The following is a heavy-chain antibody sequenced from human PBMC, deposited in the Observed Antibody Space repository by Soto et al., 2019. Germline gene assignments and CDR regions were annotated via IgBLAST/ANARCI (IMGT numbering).Heavy chain of an antibody. J-gene: IGHJ4*02. CDR1: GFTFSSYA. Sequence: GGSLRLSCAASGFTFSSYAMHWVRQAPGKGLEWVAVISYDGSNKYYADSVKGRFTISRDNSKNTLYLQMNSLRAEDTAVYYCARDLSLQIDAGPSYGPHRGFYFDYWGQGTLVTGSS. D-gene: IGHD5-18*01. CDR3: ARDLSLQIDAGPSYGPHRGFYFDY. V-gene: IGHV3-30-3*01. CDR2: ISYDGSNK.